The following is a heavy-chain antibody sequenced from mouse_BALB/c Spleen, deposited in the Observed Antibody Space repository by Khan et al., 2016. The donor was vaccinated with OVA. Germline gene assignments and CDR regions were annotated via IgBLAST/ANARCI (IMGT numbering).Heavy chain of an antibody. CDR3: ARPYYYGSSYATMND. CDR2: IYPGNGNT. J-gene: IGHJ4*01. D-gene: IGHD1-1*01. CDR1: GYTFTNYW. Sequence: VQLQASGAELVRPGTSVKMSCKAAGYTFTNYWIGWVKQRPGHGLEWIGDIYPGNGNTNYNEKFKGKATLTTDTSSSTAYMQLSSLTSEDSAIYYCARPYYYGSSYATMNDWGQGTSVTVSS. V-gene: IGHV1-63*02.